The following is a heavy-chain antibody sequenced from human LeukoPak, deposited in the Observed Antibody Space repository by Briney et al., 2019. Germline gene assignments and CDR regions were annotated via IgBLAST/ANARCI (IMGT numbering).Heavy chain of an antibody. D-gene: IGHD4-17*01. V-gene: IGHV4-30-4*01. CDR3: ARERDYLTDY. CDR1: VGSISSGDYY. Sequence: SETLSLTCTVSVGSISSGDYYWSWIRQPPGKGLEWIGYIYYSGSTYYNPSLKSRVTISVDTSKNQFSLKLSSVTAADTAVYYCARERDYLTDYWGQGTLVTVSS. CDR2: IYYSGST. J-gene: IGHJ4*02.